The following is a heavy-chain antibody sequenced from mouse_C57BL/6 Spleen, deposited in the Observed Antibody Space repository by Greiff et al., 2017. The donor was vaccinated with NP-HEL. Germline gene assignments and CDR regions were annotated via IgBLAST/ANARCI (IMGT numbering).Heavy chain of an antibody. CDR1: GYAFSSSW. J-gene: IGHJ3*01. D-gene: IGHD1-1*01. CDR3: ARDDYYGTGAY. CDR2: IYPGDGDT. V-gene: IGHV1-82*01. Sequence: QVQLKQSGPELVKPGASVKISCKASGYAFSSSWMNWVKQRPGKGLEWIGRIYPGDGDTNYNGKFKGKATLTADKSSSTAYMQLSSLTSEDSAVYFCARDDYYGTGAYWGQGTLVTVSA.